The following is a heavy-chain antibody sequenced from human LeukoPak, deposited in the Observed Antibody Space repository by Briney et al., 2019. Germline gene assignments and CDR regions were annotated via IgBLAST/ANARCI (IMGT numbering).Heavy chain of an antibody. Sequence: SETLSLTCTVSGGSISSSSYYWGWIRQPPGKGLEWIGSIYYSGSTNYNPSLKSRVTISVDTSKNQFSLKLSPVTAADTAVYYCARGYCSGGSCYSYYYYNYMDVWGKGTTVTVSS. CDR3: ARGYCSGGSCYSYYYYNYMDV. CDR1: GGSISSSSYY. J-gene: IGHJ6*03. CDR2: IYYSGST. D-gene: IGHD2-15*01. V-gene: IGHV4-39*07.